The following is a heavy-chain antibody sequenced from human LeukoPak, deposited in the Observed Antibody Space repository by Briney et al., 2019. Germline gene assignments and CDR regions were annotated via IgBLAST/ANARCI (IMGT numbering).Heavy chain of an antibody. CDR3: ARSAAEPPYYYYYMDV. V-gene: IGHV4-4*07. CDR2: IYTSGST. D-gene: IGHD1-26*01. J-gene: IGHJ6*03. Sequence: SETLSLTCTVSGGSISSYYWSWIRQPAGKGLEWIGRIYTSGSTNYNPSLKSRVTMSVDTSKNQFSLKLSSVTAADTAVYYCARSAAEPPYYYYYMDVWGKGTTVTVSS. CDR1: GGSISSYY.